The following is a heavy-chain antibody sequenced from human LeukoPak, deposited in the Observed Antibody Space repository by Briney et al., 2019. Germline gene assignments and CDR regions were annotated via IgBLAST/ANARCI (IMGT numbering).Heavy chain of an antibody. J-gene: IGHJ4*02. V-gene: IGHV3-48*02. Sequence: PGGSLRLSCAASGFTFSRYSMNWVRQAPGEGRECILYISSSSRTIYYADSVKGRFTISRDNAKKSLYLQMNSLRDEDTAVYYCARTDLWFGESDKGSFDHWGQGTLVTVSS. CDR2: ISSSSRTI. CDR3: ARTDLWFGESDKGSFDH. D-gene: IGHD3-10*01. CDR1: GFTFSRYS.